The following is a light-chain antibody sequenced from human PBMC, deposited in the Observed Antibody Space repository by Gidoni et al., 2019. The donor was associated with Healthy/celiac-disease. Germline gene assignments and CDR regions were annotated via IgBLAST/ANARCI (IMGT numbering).Light chain of an antibody. CDR3: RQSYSTPPMGT. Sequence: QMTQSPSSLSASVGDRVTITCRASQRISSSLNWSQQKPGKVPKSLIYAAASLRSGVPSRFCGSGAGTDFTLTISSRQHEDFATDYCRQSYSTPPMGTFGQGTKLEIK. CDR2: AAA. V-gene: IGKV1-39*01. J-gene: IGKJ2*02. CDR1: QRISSS.